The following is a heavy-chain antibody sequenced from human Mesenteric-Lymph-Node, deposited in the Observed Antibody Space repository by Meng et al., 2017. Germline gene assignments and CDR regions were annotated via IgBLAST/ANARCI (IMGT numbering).Heavy chain of an antibody. Sequence: LQGQCPGLLDPPPPFPLPCTVSGGSRSSGNYNWSWIRQPPGKGLEWIGYIHHSGSAHYNPYLKSRVSISVDTSKNQFSLNLNSMTAADTAVYYCASFDHIPRRNYFDYWGQGTLVTVSS. J-gene: IGHJ4*02. CDR3: ASFDHIPRRNYFDY. CDR2: IHHSGSA. D-gene: IGHD2-21*01. CDR1: GGSRSSGNYN. V-gene: IGHV4-30-4*01.